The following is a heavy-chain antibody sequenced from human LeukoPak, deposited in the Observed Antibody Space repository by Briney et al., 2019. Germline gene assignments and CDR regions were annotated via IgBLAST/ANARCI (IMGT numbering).Heavy chain of an antibody. CDR3: ARVQAGTTADY. V-gene: IGHV1-2*02. Sequence: AASVKVSCKASGYTFTGYYMHWVRQAPGQGLEWMGWINSNSGGTNYAQKFQGRVTMTRDTSISTAYMELSRLRSDDTAVYYCARVQAGTTADYWGQGTLVTVSS. CDR1: GYTFTGYY. CDR2: INSNSGGT. J-gene: IGHJ4*02. D-gene: IGHD1-1*01.